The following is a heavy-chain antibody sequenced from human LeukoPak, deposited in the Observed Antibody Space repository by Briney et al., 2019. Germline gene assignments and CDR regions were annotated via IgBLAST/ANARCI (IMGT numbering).Heavy chain of an antibody. CDR3: ASQLFSSWYTFDY. J-gene: IGHJ4*02. Sequence: GASVKVSCKASGGTFSSYAISWVRQAPGQGLEWMGRIIPILGIANYAQKFQGRVTITADKSTSTAYMELSSLRSEDTAVYKCASQLFSSWYTFDYWGQGTLVTVSS. CDR1: GGTFSSYA. D-gene: IGHD6-13*01. CDR2: IIPILGIA. V-gene: IGHV1-69*04.